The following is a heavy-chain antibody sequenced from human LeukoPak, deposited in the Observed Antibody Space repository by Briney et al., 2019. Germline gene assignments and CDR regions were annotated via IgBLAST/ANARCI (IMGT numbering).Heavy chain of an antibody. J-gene: IGHJ4*02. V-gene: IGHV1-8*02. D-gene: IGHD2-8*02. CDR2: MNANSGNT. Sequence: ASVKVSCKASGYTFTSYDINWVRQATGQGLEWMGWMNANSGNTGYAQKFQGRVTMTRNTSISTAYMELSSLRSEDTAVYYCATEHYGTGDFDYWGQGTLVTVSS. CDR1: GYTFTSYD. CDR3: ATEHYGTGDFDY.